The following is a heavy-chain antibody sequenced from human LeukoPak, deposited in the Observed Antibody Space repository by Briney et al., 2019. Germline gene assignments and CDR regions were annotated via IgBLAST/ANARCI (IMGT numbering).Heavy chain of an antibody. D-gene: IGHD4-17*01. CDR3: ARELYGDYFSYFDY. V-gene: IGHV3-66*01. Sequence: PGGSLRLSCAASGFTVSSNYMSWVRQAPGKGLEWVSVIYSGGSTYYADSVKGRFTISRDNSKNTLYLQMNSLRAEDTAVYYCARELYGDYFSYFDYWGQGTLVTVSS. CDR2: IYSGGST. J-gene: IGHJ4*02. CDR1: GFTVSSNY.